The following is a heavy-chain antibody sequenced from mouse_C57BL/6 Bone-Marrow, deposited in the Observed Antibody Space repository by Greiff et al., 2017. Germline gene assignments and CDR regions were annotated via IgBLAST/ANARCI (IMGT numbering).Heavy chain of an antibody. D-gene: IGHD2-4*01. J-gene: IGHJ4*01. V-gene: IGHV1-72*01. CDR3: ARRATMITTVYYYAMDY. Sequence: QVQLQQPGAELVKPGASVKLSCKASGYTFTSYWMHWVKQRPGRGLEWIGRIDPNSGGTKYNEKFKSKATLTVDKPSSTAYMQLSSLTSVDSAVYYCARRATMITTVYYYAMDYWGQGTSVTVSS. CDR2: IDPNSGGT. CDR1: GYTFTSYW.